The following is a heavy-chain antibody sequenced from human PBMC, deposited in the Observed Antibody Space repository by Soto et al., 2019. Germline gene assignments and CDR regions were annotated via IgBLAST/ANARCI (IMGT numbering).Heavy chain of an antibody. CDR2: ISGSGGST. D-gene: IGHD6-13*01. CDR1: GFTFSSYA. V-gene: IGHV3-23*01. CDR3: AIDIIIAAAGTLDP. J-gene: IGHJ5*02. Sequence: EVQLLESGGGLVQPGGSLRLSCAGSGFTFSSYAMSWVRQAPGKGLEWVSAISGSGGSTYYADSVKGRFTISRDNSKNTLYLQMNSLRAEDTAVSYCAIDIIIAAAGTLDPWGQGTLVTVPS.